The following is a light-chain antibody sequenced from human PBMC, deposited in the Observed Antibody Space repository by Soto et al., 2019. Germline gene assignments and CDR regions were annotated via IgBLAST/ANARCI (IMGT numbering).Light chain of an antibody. Sequence: ENVLTQSAATPSLSTGERATLSCRASQSVSSYLAWYQQKPGQAPRLLIYDASSRATGIPDRFSGSGSGTDFTLTISRLEPEDFAVYYCQQYGSSITFGQGTRLAVK. CDR2: DAS. V-gene: IGKV3-20*01. J-gene: IGKJ5*01. CDR1: QSVSSY. CDR3: QQYGSSIT.